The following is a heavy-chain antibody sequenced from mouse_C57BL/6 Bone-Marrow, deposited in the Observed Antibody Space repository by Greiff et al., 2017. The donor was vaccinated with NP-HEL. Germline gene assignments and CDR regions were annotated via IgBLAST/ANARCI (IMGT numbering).Heavy chain of an antibody. CDR2: ISNGGGST. CDR1: GFTFSDYY. D-gene: IGHD2-10*01. J-gene: IGHJ4*01. V-gene: IGHV5-12*01. CDR3: ARPYYLYAMDY. Sequence: EVQLQESGGGLVQPGGSLKLSCAASGFTFSDYYMYWVRQTPEKRLEWVAYISNGGGSTYYPDTVKGRFTISRDNAKNTLYLQMSRLKSEDTAMYYCARPYYLYAMDYWGQGTSVTVSS.